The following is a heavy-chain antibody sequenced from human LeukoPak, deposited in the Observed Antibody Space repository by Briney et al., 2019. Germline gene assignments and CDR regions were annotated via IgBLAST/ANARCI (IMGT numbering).Heavy chain of an antibody. Sequence: GGSLRLSCAASGFALSSYAISWVGQAPGKGLVWVSRINSYGSSPRYADSVTGRVTISSDNAKNTLYLQMNSLRAEDTAVYYCARDRLDVWRGYYLFDYWRQGTLVSVCS. CDR3: ARDRLDVWRGYYLFDY. V-gene: IGHV3-74*01. CDR1: GFALSSYA. J-gene: IGHJ4*02. D-gene: IGHD3-3*01. CDR2: INSYGSSP.